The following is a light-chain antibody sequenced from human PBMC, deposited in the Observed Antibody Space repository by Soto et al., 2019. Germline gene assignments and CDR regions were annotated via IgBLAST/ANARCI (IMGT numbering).Light chain of an antibody. CDR1: QTISSW. CDR3: QHYNSYSET. J-gene: IGKJ1*01. CDR2: KAS. V-gene: IGKV1-5*03. Sequence: DIQMTQSPSILSGSIVDRVTITCRARQTISSWLAWYQQKPGKAPKLLIYKASTLKSGVPSRFSGSGSGTEFTLTISSLQPDDFATYYCQHYNSYSETFGQGTKVDIK.